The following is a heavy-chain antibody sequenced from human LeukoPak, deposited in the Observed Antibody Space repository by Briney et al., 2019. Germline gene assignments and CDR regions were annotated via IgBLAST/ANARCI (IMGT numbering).Heavy chain of an antibody. V-gene: IGHV3-20*04. CDR3: VRGEVAYSLDY. CDR2: INWNGDST. D-gene: IGHD2-15*01. Sequence: GGSLRLSCTSSGFAFDDYGMGWVRQAPGKGPEWVSGINWNGDSTNYADSVKGRFTISRDKAKTSLFLQMNSLRVDDTALYYCVRGEVAYSLDYWGQGTLVIVSA. J-gene: IGHJ4*02. CDR1: GFAFDDYG.